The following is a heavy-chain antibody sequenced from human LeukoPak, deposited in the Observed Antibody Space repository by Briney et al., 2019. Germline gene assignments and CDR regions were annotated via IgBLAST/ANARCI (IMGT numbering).Heavy chain of an antibody. Sequence: SETLSLTCTVSGASLSNYYWSWIRQPPGKGLEWLAYINYSGSTRYNPSLQSRVTILVDTSKNQFSLRLNSVTAADTAVYYCARDSALAQAVMFDYWGQGTLVTVSS. CDR1: GASLSNYY. CDR3: ARDSALAQAVMFDY. D-gene: IGHD6-19*01. J-gene: IGHJ4*02. CDR2: INYSGST. V-gene: IGHV4-59*12.